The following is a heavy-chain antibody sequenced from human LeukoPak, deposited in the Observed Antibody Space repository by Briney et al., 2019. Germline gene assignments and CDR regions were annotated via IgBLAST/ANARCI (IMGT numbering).Heavy chain of an antibody. CDR1: EYNFAHDW. J-gene: IGHJ4*02. CDR3: ARHSEPYSFGYFDY. V-gene: IGHV5-51*01. D-gene: IGHD5-18*01. CDR2: IYPGDSDT. Sequence: NLGESLKISCKGSEYNFAHDWIAWVRQMPGKGLEWMGIIYPGDSDTRYSPFLQGQVTISADKSISTAYLQWSSLKASDTAMYYCARHSEPYSFGYFDYWGQGTLVTVSS.